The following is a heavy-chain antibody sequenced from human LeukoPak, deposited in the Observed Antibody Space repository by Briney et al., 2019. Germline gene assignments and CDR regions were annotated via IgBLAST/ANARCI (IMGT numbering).Heavy chain of an antibody. CDR2: IYYSGST. CDR1: GGSISSYY. CDR3: ARNYGSGSHYYYYYMDV. J-gene: IGHJ6*03. V-gene: IGHV4-59*01. Sequence: SETLSLTCTVSGGSISSYYWSWIRQPPGKGLEWIGYIYYSGSTNYNPSLKSRVTISVDTSKNQFSLKLSSVTAADTAVYYCARNYGSGSHYYYYYMDVWGKGTTVTVSS. D-gene: IGHD3-10*01.